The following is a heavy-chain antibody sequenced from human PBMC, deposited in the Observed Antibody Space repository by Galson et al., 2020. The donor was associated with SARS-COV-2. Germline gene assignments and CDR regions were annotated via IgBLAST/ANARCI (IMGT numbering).Heavy chain of an antibody. CDR3: ASPPMEFRELFYSY. D-gene: IGHD3-10*01. Sequence: SETLSLTCTVSGGSISSSSYYWGWIRQPPGKGLEWIGSIYYSGSTYYNPSLKSRVTISVDTSKNQFSLKLSSVTAADTAVYCCASPPMEFRELFYSYWGQGTLVTVSS. CDR1: GGSISSSSYY. CDR2: IYYSGST. V-gene: IGHV4-39*07. J-gene: IGHJ4*02.